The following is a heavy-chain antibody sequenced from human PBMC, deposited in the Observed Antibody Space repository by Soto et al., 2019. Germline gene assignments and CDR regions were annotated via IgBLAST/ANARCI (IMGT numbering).Heavy chain of an antibody. J-gene: IGHJ4*02. D-gene: IGHD3-22*01. Sequence: GGSLRLSFAASGFTFSNYAMSWLRQAPGKGLEWVSAISGTRVSTYYADSVKGRFTISRDNAKNTLDLQMNSLRAEDTAIYYCAKTNRYNYDSSCYYHGGQGTLVTVSS. CDR1: GFTFSNYA. CDR2: ISGTRVST. CDR3: AKTNRYNYDSSCYYH. V-gene: IGHV3-23*01.